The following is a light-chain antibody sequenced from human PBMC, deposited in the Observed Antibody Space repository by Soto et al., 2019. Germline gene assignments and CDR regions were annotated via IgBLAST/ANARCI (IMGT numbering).Light chain of an antibody. J-gene: IGKJ5*01. CDR3: LQYNNYAFT. V-gene: IGKV1-39*01. CDR2: AQS. CDR1: QTISSY. Sequence: DIQMTQSPSSLSASVGDRVIITCRASQTISSYXXXXXQXPWKAPKLLICAQSSLQIRVPSNGSGSVSRPDFTLTINSLQPGDFANYLCLQYNNYAFTSGQGTRLEIK.